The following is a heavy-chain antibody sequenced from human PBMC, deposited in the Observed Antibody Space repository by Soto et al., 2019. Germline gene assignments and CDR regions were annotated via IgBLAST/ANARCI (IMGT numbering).Heavy chain of an antibody. CDR3: ATLKRRDTGPSGY. Sequence: QVQLVQSGAEVKKPGSSVKVSCKASGGTFSSYAISWVRQAPGQVLEWMGGIIPIFGTANYAQKFQGRVTSTAVESTSTAYMELSSLRSEDTAVYYCATLKRRDTGPSGYWGQGTLVTVSS. V-gene: IGHV1-69*01. J-gene: IGHJ4*02. D-gene: IGHD5-18*01. CDR2: IIPIFGTA. CDR1: GGTFSSYA.